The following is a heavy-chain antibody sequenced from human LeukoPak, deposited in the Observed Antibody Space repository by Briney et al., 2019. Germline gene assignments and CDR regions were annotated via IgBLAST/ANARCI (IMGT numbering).Heavy chain of an antibody. J-gene: IGHJ4*02. Sequence: GASVKVSCKASGYTFTGYYMHWVRQAPGQGLEWMGWINPNSGGTNYAQKFQGRVTMTRDTSTRTVYMELSSLRSDDAAVYYCARDPPPDSSGYLFDYWGQGTLVTVSS. CDR1: GYTFTGYY. D-gene: IGHD3-22*01. V-gene: IGHV1-2*02. CDR2: INPNSGGT. CDR3: ARDPPPDSSGYLFDY.